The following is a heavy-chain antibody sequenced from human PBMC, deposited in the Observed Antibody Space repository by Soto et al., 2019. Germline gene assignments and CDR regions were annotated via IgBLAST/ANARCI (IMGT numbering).Heavy chain of an antibody. CDR3: ARGGVDYYDSSGYYFSPYYFDY. D-gene: IGHD3-22*01. Sequence: PSETLSLTCTVSGGSISSYYWSWIRQPPGKGLEWIGYIYYSATTNYNPSLKSRVTISVDTSKNQFSLKLTSVTAADTAVYYCARGGVDYYDSSGYYFSPYYFDYWGQGTLVT. CDR2: IYYSATT. J-gene: IGHJ4*02. V-gene: IGHV4-59*01. CDR1: GGSISSYY.